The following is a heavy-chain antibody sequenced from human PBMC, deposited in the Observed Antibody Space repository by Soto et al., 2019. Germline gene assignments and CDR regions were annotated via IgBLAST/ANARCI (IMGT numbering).Heavy chain of an antibody. CDR2: INPSGGST. J-gene: IGHJ6*02. D-gene: IGHD6-13*01. CDR1: GYTFTSYY. V-gene: IGHV1-46*01. Sequence: ASVKVSCKASGYTFTSYYMHWVRQAPGQGLEWMGIINPSGGSTSYAQKFQGRVTMTRDTSTSTVYMELSSRRSEDTAVYYCARDQNGSSWGGDYYGMDVWGQGSTVTVSS. CDR3: ARDQNGSSWGGDYYGMDV.